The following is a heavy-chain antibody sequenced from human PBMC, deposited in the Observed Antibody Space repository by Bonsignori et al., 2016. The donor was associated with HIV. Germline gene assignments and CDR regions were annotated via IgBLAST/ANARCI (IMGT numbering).Heavy chain of an antibody. V-gene: IGHV1-69*10. CDR2: ISPILGFS. CDR3: ARDSMGFPHNWSFDL. Sequence: WVRQAPGQGLEWMGGISPILGFSFYAPKFRGRVTITADESSRTVYLDVNRLTFDDTATYFCARDSMGFPHNWSFDLWGRGTLVTVSS. J-gene: IGHJ2*01.